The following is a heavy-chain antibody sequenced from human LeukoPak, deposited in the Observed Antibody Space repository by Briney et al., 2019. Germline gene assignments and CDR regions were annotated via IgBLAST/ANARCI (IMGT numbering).Heavy chain of an antibody. V-gene: IGHV5-51*01. J-gene: IGHJ5*02. CDR2: IYPADSDT. CDR1: GYTFATSW. CDR3: ARLLSGRYYYNYFDP. D-gene: IGHD1-26*01. Sequence: GESLQISCNASGYTFATSWIGWVRQRPGKGLEWMVIIYPADSDTRYSPSLQGQVTISADKSISTAYLQWNSLKASDTAMYYCARLLSGRYYYNYFDPWGQGTLVTVSS.